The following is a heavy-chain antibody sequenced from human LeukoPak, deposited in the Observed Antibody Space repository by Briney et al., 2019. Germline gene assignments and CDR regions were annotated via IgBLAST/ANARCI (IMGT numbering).Heavy chain of an antibody. D-gene: IGHD6-13*01. J-gene: IGHJ3*02. CDR1: GGSISSGGYY. V-gene: IGHV4-31*03. Sequence: PSQTLSLTCTVSGGSISSGGYYWSWIRQHPGKGLEWIGYIYYGGSTYYNPSLKSRVTISVVTSKNQFSLKLSSVTAADTAVYYCARVSSRNAFDIWGQGTMVTVSS. CDR2: IYYGGST. CDR3: ARVSSRNAFDI.